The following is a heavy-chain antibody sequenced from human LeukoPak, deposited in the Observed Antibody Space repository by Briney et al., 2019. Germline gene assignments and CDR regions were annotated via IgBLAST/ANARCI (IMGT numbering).Heavy chain of an antibody. Sequence: PGGSLRLSCSVSGFHFATYTMHWVRQAPGKGLEWVAVIFDERNKFVADSVKGRFTISRDNFKNTLYLQMNSLRDEDTAIYYCAPDPIAAEPDYFDYWGQGTLVTVSS. V-gene: IGHV3-30*04. CDR1: GFHFATYT. D-gene: IGHD6-25*01. J-gene: IGHJ4*02. CDR3: APDPIAAEPDYFDY. CDR2: IFDERNK.